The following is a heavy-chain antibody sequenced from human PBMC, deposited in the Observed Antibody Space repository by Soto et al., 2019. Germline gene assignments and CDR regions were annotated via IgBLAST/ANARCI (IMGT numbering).Heavy chain of an antibody. D-gene: IGHD2-2*01. J-gene: IGHJ6*02. CDR2: IIPIFCTA. CDR3: ARSNNFIVVVPAAEKTDYYYYGMDV. V-gene: IGHV1-69*01. CDR1: GGTFSSYA. Sequence: QVQLVQSGAEVKKPGSSVKVSCKASGGTFSSYAISWVRQAPGQGLEWMGGIIPIFCTANYAQKFQGRVTITADESTSTAYMELSSLRSEDTAVYYCARSNNFIVVVPAAEKTDYYYYGMDVWGQGTTVTVSS.